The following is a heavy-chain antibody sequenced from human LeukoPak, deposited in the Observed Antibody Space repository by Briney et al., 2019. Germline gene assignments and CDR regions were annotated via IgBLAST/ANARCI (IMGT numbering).Heavy chain of an antibody. J-gene: IGHJ6*02. CDR2: IIPILGIA. D-gene: IGHD3-10*01. Sequence: AASVKVSCKASGGTFSSYAISWVRQAPGQGLEWMGRIIPILGIANYAQKFQGRVTITADKSTSTAYMELSSLRSEDTAVCYCASNPYGSAWYYYGMDVWGQGTTVTVSS. CDR3: ASNPYGSAWYYYGMDV. V-gene: IGHV1-69*04. CDR1: GGTFSSYA.